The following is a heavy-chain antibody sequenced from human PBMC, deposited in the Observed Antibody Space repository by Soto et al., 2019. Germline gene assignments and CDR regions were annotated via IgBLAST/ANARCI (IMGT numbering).Heavy chain of an antibody. CDR3: SRESTAYHDTTGYSHYYYGMDV. D-gene: IGHD3-22*01. CDR2: ISAYNGNT. CDR1: GYTFSTYT. J-gene: IGHJ6*02. Sequence: QVQLVQSGAEVKKPGASVKVSCKASGYTFSTYTISWVRQAPGQGLEWMGWISAYNGNTNYAQNLQGRVTMTTDTSTSTAYMELRSLRSDDTAVYYCSRESTAYHDTTGYSHYYYGMDVWGQGTTVTVSS. V-gene: IGHV1-18*01.